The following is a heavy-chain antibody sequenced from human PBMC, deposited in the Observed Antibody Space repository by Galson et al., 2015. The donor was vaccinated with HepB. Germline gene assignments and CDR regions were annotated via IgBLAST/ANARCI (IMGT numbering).Heavy chain of an antibody. J-gene: IGHJ5*02. CDR2: INPNSGGT. CDR1: GYTFTGYY. V-gene: IGHV1-2*06. D-gene: IGHD2-2*01. CDR3: ARDHHGQRMGILVVVPAAPRGGFDP. Sequence: SVKVSCKASGYTFTGYYMHWVRQAPGQGLEWMGRINPNSGGTNYAQKFQGRVTMTRDTSISTAYMELSRLRSDDTAVYYCARDHHGQRMGILVVVPAAPRGGFDPWGQGTLVTVSS.